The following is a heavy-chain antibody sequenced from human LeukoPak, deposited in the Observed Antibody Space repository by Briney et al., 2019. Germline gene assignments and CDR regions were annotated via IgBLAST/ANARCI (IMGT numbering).Heavy chain of an antibody. Sequence: ASVKVSCKASGYTFTTYYIHWVRQAPGQGLEWMGIIDPTGGSTTYAQKFQGRVTMTRDTSTSTVFMEVNSLRSEDTAVYYCALYSSTWYWGQGTLVTVSS. CDR3: ALYSSTWY. D-gene: IGHD6-13*01. CDR1: GYTFTTYY. V-gene: IGHV1-46*01. J-gene: IGHJ4*02. CDR2: IDPTGGST.